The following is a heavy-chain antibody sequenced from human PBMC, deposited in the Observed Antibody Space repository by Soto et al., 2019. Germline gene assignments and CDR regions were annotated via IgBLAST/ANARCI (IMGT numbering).Heavy chain of an antibody. CDR3: ARDPYSSSWLYYYYYGMDV. J-gene: IGHJ6*02. CDR1: GYTFTSYG. Sequence: ASVKVSCKASGYTFTSYGISWVRQAPGQGLEWMGWISAYNGNTNYAQKLQGRVTMTTDTSTSTAYMELRSLRSDDTAVYYCARDPYSSSWLYYYYYGMDVWGQGTTVTVS. CDR2: ISAYNGNT. D-gene: IGHD6-13*01. V-gene: IGHV1-18*04.